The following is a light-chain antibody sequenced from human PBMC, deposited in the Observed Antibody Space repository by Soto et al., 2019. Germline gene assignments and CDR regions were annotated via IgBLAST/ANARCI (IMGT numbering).Light chain of an antibody. V-gene: IGKV3-15*01. Sequence: EIVMTQSPATLSVSLGERATLSCRASQSVSSNLAWYQQKPGQAPRLLIYGASTRATGISARFSGSRSGTEFTLTISSLQSEDFAVYYCQQYNNWPPTFGQGTRLEIK. CDR2: GAS. CDR1: QSVSSN. CDR3: QQYNNWPPT. J-gene: IGKJ5*01.